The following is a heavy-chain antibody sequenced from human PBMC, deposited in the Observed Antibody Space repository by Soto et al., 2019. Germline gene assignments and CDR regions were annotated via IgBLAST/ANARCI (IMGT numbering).Heavy chain of an antibody. V-gene: IGHV1-2*02. CDR1: GYTFTDYY. CDR3: ASGASSNWPDF. CDR2: INANSGGT. Sequence: ASVKVSCKASGYTFTDYYMHWVRQAPGQGLEWMGWINANSGGTNYPQKFQGRVTLTRDTSISTVYMELSSLRSDDTAVYYCASGASSNWPDFWGRGPLVAVSS. J-gene: IGHJ4*02. D-gene: IGHD6-13*01.